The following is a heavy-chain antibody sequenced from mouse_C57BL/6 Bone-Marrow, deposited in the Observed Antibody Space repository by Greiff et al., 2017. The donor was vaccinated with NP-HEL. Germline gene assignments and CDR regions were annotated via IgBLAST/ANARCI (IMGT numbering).Heavy chain of an antibody. J-gene: IGHJ2*01. Sequence: EVNVVESGGGLVKPGGSLKLSCAASGFTFSDYGMHWVRQAPEKGLEWVAYISSGSSTIYYVDTVKGRFTISRDNAKNTLFLQMTSLRSEDTAMYYCARPGVPSEGYFDYWGQGTTLTVSS. D-gene: IGHD2-10*02. CDR2: ISSGSSTI. V-gene: IGHV5-17*01. CDR3: ARPGVPSEGYFDY. CDR1: GFTFSDYG.